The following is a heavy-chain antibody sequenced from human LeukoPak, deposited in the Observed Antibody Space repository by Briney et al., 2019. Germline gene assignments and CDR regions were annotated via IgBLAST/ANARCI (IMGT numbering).Heavy chain of an antibody. Sequence: ASVKVSCKASGGTFSSYAISWVRQAPGQGLEWMGWIGIYNTNTNYAQNLQGRVTMTTDTSTSTTYMELRSLRSDDTAVYYCARVEGPSIFGVIDYWGQGTLVTVSS. CDR2: IGIYNTNT. V-gene: IGHV1-18*01. J-gene: IGHJ4*02. D-gene: IGHD3-3*01. CDR3: ARVEGPSIFGVIDY. CDR1: GGTFSSYA.